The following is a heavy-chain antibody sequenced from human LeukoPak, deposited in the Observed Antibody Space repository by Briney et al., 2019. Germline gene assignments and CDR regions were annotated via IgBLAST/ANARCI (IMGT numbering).Heavy chain of an antibody. Sequence: EVSQSLFCGASGFLFSCYAMSWVREAPGEGVEGVSSISGSGRSKYYADSVKCMFTISRDNSKNTLYLQMNSLRAEDTAVYYCAKDTKRITMIVVVNYAFDIWGQGTMVTVSS. CDR2: ISGSGRSK. D-gene: IGHD3-22*01. J-gene: IGHJ3*02. CDR3: AKDTKRITMIVVVNYAFDI. V-gene: IGHV3-23*01. CDR1: GFLFSCYA.